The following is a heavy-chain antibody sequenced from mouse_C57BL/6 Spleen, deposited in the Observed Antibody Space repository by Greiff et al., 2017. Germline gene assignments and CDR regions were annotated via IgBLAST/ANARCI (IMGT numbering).Heavy chain of an antibody. V-gene: IGHV5-9*01. CDR1: GFTFSSYT. J-gene: IGHJ1*03. D-gene: IGHD2-13*01. Sequence: EVQLVESGGGLVKPGGSLKLSCAASGFTFSSYTMSWVRQTPEKRLEWVATISGGGGNTYYPDSVKGRFTISRDNAKNTLYLQMSSLRSEDTALYYCARQGLRYFDVWGTGTTVTVSS. CDR2: ISGGGGNT. CDR3: ARQGLRYFDV.